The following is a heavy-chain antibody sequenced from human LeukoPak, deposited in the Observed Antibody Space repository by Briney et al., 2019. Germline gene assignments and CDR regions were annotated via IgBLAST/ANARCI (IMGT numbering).Heavy chain of an antibody. Sequence: PGGSLRLSCAASGFTFRSYWMTWVRQAPGKGLEWVANIKQDGNEKYYVDSVKGRFTISRDNAKNSLYLQMNSLRAEDTAVYYCARDYFYGSGSYYNGYWGQGALVTVSS. CDR1: GFTFRSYW. CDR2: IKQDGNEK. D-gene: IGHD3-10*01. V-gene: IGHV3-7*04. J-gene: IGHJ4*02. CDR3: ARDYFYGSGSYYNGY.